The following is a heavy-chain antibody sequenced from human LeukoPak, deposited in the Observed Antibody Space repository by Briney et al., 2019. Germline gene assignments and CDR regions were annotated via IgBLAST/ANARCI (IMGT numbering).Heavy chain of an antibody. J-gene: IGHJ4*02. CDR2: IYYSGST. V-gene: IGHV4-31*03. CDR3: ARAVAGTRCFDY. D-gene: IGHD6-19*01. CDR1: GGSISSGGYY. Sequence: PSETLSLTCTVSGGSISSGGYYWSWIRQHPGKGLEWIGYIYYSGSTYYNPSLRSRVTISVDTSKNQFSLKLSSVTAADTAVYYCARAVAGTRCFDYWGQGTLVTVSS.